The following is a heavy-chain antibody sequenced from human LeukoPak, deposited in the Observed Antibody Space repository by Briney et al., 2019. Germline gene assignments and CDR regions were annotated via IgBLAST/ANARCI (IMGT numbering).Heavy chain of an antibody. CDR1: GGSISSSSYY. J-gene: IGHJ4*02. CDR2: IYYSGST. V-gene: IGHV4-39*07. CDR3: ARGDYYDSSGHCFDY. Sequence: SETLSLTCTVSGGSISSSSYYWGWIRQPPGKGLEWIGSIYYSGSTNYNPSLKSRVTISVDTSKNQFSLKLSSVTAADTAVYFCARGDYYDSSGHCFDYWGQGTLVTVSS. D-gene: IGHD3-22*01.